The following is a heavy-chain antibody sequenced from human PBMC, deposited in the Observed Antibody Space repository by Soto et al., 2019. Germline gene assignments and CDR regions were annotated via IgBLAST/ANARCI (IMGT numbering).Heavy chain of an antibody. Sequence: SETLSLTCTVSGGSISTYYWSWIRQPPGKGLEWIGYIYYTGSTNYNPSLKSRVTISTDTSKNQFALSLSSVSAADTAVYYCARGYCNGGTCYSRFYDSWGQGTLVTVSS. V-gene: IGHV4-59*01. CDR3: ARGYCNGGTCYSRFYDS. CDR1: GGSISTYY. J-gene: IGHJ4*02. CDR2: IYYTGST. D-gene: IGHD2-15*01.